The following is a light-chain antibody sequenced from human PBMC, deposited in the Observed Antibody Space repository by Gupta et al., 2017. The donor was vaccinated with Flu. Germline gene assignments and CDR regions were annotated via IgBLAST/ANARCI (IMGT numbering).Light chain of an antibody. CDR1: QSVLYSSINKNY. CDR2: WAS. CDR3: QQYYSTPWT. J-gene: IGKJ1*01. V-gene: IGKV4-1*01. Sequence: SLGERATINCKSSQSVLYSSINKNYLAWYQHKPGQPPKLLIYWASTRESGVPDRFNGSGSGTDFTLTISSLQAEDVAVYYCQQYYSTPWTFGQGTKVEIK.